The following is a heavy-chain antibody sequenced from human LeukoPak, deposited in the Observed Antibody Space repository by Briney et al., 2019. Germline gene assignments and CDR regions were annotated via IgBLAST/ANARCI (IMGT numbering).Heavy chain of an antibody. V-gene: IGHV4-59*01. CDR1: GVSIRSDF. CDR3: AYGDYELYFDY. J-gene: IGHJ4*02. Sequence: SETLSLTCTVSGVSIRSDFWSWIRQPPGKGLEWIGYIYYSGSTNYNPSLKSRVTISVDTSKNQFSLKLSSVTAADTAVYYCAYGDYELYFDYWGQGTLVTVSS. D-gene: IGHD4-17*01. CDR2: IYYSGST.